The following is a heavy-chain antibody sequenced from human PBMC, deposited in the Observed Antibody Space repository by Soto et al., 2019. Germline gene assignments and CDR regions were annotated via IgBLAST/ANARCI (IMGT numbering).Heavy chain of an antibody. CDR1: GFTFSSYA. CDR2: ISDSGGST. V-gene: IGHV3-23*01. Sequence: GGSLRLSCAASGFTFSSYAMSWVRQAPGKGLEWVSAISDSGGSTYYADSVKGRFTISRDNSKNTLYLQMNSLRAEDTAVYYCAKEPYSSSWKYNWFDPWGQGTLVTVSS. J-gene: IGHJ5*02. CDR3: AKEPYSSSWKYNWFDP. D-gene: IGHD6-13*01.